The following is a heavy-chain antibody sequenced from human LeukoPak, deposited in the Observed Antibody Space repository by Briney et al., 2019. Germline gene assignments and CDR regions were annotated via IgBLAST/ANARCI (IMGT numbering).Heavy chain of an antibody. V-gene: IGHV4-61*02. J-gene: IGHJ3*02. CDR1: GGSISSGSYY. D-gene: IGHD2-21*02. Sequence: SEILSLTCTVSGGSISSGSYYWSWIRQPAGKGLEWIGRIYTSGSTNYNPSLKSRVTISVDTSKNQFSLKLSSVTAADTAVYYCARGDGVTAINDAFDIWGQGTMVTVSS. CDR2: IYTSGST. CDR3: ARGDGVTAINDAFDI.